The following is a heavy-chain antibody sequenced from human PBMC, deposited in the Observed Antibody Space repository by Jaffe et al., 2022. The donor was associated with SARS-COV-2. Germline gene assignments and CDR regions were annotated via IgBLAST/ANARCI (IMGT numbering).Heavy chain of an antibody. J-gene: IGHJ4*02. D-gene: IGHD4-17*01. CDR1: GFTFSSYA. CDR3: ARDQWEYGDYETKEAYYFDY. CDR2: ISYDGSNK. Sequence: QVQLVESGGGVVQPGRSLRLSCAASGFTFSSYAMHWVRQAPGKGLEWVAVISYDGSNKYYADSVKGRFTISRDNSKNTLYLQMNSLRAEDTAVYYCARDQWEYGDYETKEAYYFDYWGQGTLVTVSS. V-gene: IGHV3-30-3*01.